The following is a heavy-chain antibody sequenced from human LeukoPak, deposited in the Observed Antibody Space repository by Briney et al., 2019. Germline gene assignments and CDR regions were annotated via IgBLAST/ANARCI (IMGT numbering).Heavy chain of an antibody. CDR1: GGNYY. J-gene: IGHJ4*02. CDR3: ARSYSPGQLGRRGPVVFDS. V-gene: IGHV4-34*01. CDR2: ISHRGGT. D-gene: IGHD1-26*01. Sequence: SETLSLTCGFHGGNYYWNWIRQSPGKGLEWIGEISHRGGTNYNPSLESRVTISRDMSMNQFSLRLTSVTAADSATYYCARSYSPGQLGRRGPVVFDSRGQGSLVLVS.